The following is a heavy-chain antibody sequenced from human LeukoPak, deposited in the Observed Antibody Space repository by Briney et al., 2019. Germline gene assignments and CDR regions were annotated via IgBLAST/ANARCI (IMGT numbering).Heavy chain of an antibody. Sequence: GGTLRLSCAASGFSFSRYGMSWVRQAPGKGLEWVSAISGSGDTTYYADSVKGRFTISRDNSKNTLYLQMNSLRAADTAIYYCASPGIAVAVGPWGQGTLVIVSS. CDR2: ISGSGDTT. CDR3: ASPGIAVAVGP. CDR1: GFSFSRYG. D-gene: IGHD6-19*01. J-gene: IGHJ5*02. V-gene: IGHV3-23*01.